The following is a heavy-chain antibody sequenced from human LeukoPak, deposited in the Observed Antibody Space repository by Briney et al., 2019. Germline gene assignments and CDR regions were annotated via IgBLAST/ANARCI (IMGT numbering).Heavy chain of an antibody. CDR1: GGTFSSYA. Sequence: ASVKVSCKASGGTFSSYAISWVRQAPGQGLEWMGGIIPIFGTANYAQKFQGRVTITADESTSTAYMELSSLRSEDTAVYYCARGESITIFGVVTNDFDYWGQGTLVTVSS. CDR2: IIPIFGTA. J-gene: IGHJ4*02. D-gene: IGHD3-3*01. V-gene: IGHV1-69*13. CDR3: ARGESITIFGVVTNDFDY.